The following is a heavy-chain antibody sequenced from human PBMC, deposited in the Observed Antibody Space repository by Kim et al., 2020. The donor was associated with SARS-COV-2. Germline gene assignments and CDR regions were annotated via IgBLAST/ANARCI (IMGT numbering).Heavy chain of an antibody. CDR1: GFTFSSYA. D-gene: IGHD2-2*01. CDR2: ISYVGSNK. V-gene: IGHV3-30-3*01. Sequence: GGSLRLSCAASGFTFSSYAMHWVRQAPGKGLEWLAVISYVGSNKYYADSVKGRFTISRDNSKNTLYLQLNSLRAEDTAVYYCLIVVVPAAIDYWGQGTLV. J-gene: IGHJ4*02. CDR3: LIVVVPAAIDY.